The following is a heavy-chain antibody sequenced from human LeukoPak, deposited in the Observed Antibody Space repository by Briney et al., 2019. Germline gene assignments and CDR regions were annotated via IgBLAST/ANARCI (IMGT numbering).Heavy chain of an antibody. V-gene: IGHV3-23*01. Sequence: PGGSLRLSCAASGFTFSNSGMSWVRQAPGKGLEWVSEISGSGGRTYYADSVKGRFTISRGNSKNTLYLQMNSLRAEDTALYYCAKEMRNFGTYCYYMDVWGKGTTVTISS. D-gene: IGHD3-10*01. CDR3: AKEMRNFGTYCYYMDV. CDR2: ISGSGGRT. CDR1: GFTFSNSG. J-gene: IGHJ6*03.